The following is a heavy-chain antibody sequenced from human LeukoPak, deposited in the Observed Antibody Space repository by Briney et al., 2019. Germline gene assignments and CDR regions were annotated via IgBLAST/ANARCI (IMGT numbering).Heavy chain of an antibody. CDR1: DGSINSYY. Sequence: SETLSLTCTVSDGSINSYYWSWIRQPPGKGLEWIGSIYYSGSTYYNPSLKSRVTISVDTSKNQFSLKLSSVTAADTAVYYCASAGGSAFDPWGQGTLVTVSS. CDR3: ASAGGSAFDP. V-gene: IGHV4-59*12. CDR2: IYYSGST. J-gene: IGHJ5*02. D-gene: IGHD3-10*01.